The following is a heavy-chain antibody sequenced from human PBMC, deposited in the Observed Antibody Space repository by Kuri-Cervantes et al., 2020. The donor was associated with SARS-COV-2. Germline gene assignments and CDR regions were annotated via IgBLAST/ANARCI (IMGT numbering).Heavy chain of an antibody. CDR2: IKSKTDGGTT. D-gene: IGHD6-13*01. CDR1: GFTFSNAW. CDR3: TTGGSHYSSSWYPVGY. V-gene: IGHV3-15*01. Sequence: GESLKISCAASGFTFSNAWMSWVRQAPGKGLEWVGRIKSKTDGGTTDYAAPVKGRFTISRDDSKNTLYLQMNSLKTEDTAVYYCTTGGSHYSSSWYPVGYWGQGTLVTVSS. J-gene: IGHJ4*02.